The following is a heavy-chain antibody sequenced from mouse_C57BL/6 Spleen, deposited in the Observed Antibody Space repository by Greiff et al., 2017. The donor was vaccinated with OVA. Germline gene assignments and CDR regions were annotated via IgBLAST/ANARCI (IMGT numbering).Heavy chain of an antibody. V-gene: IGHV1-15*01. CDR1: GYTFTDYE. CDR2: IDPETGGT. J-gene: IGHJ1*03. Sequence: QVQLQQSGAELVRPGASVTLSCKASGYTFTDYEMHWVKQTPVHGLEWIGAIDPETGGTAYNQKFKGKAILTADKSSSTAYMELRSLTSEDSAVYYCTRGPHWYFDVWGTGTTVTVSS. CDR3: TRGPHWYFDV.